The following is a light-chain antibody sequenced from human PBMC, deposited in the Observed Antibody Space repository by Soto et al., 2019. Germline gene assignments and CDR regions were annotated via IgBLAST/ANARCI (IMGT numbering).Light chain of an antibody. Sequence: EIGLTQSPGTLSLSPGERATLSCRASQSVSSSYLAWYQQKAGQAPRLLIYGASSRATGIPDRFSGSGSGTDFTLTISRLEPEDFAVYYCQHFGSSFWTFGQGTKVEVK. J-gene: IGKJ1*01. CDR3: QHFGSSFWT. CDR1: QSVSSSY. CDR2: GAS. V-gene: IGKV3-20*01.